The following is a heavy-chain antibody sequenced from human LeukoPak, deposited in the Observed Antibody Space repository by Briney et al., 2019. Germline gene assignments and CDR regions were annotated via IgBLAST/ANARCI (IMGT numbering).Heavy chain of an antibody. D-gene: IGHD3-22*01. CDR1: GFTFNSSA. Sequence: SVKVSCKASGFTFNSSAMQWVRQARGQRLEWIGWIVVGSGNTNYAQKFQERVTITRDMSTSTAYMELSSLRSEDTAVYYCAADNDSSGYYDYWGQGTLVTVSS. CDR3: AADNDSSGYYDY. CDR2: IVVGSGNT. V-gene: IGHV1-58*02. J-gene: IGHJ4*02.